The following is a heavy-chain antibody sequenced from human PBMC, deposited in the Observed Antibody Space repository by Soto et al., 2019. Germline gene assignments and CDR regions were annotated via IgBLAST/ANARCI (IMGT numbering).Heavy chain of an antibody. J-gene: IGHJ5*02. CDR1: GYNFNSYT. CDR3: ARVVGALGHLFDP. D-gene: IGHD1-26*01. CDR2: ISAYNGNT. Sequence: QVQLVQSGAEVKKPGASVKVSCKASGYNFNSYTISWVRQAPGQGLEWMGRISAYNGNTNYAQKLQGRVTMTTDTSTSTAYMELRSLISDDTAVYHCARVVGALGHLFDPWGQGTLVTVSS. V-gene: IGHV1-18*01.